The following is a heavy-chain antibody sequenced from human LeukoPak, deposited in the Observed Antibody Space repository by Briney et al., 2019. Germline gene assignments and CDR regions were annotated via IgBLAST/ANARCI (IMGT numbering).Heavy chain of an antibody. CDR1: GYTFTSYY. D-gene: IGHD2-15*01. CDR3: AREGKYCSGGSCRAISNWFDP. J-gene: IGHJ5*02. CDR2: INPSGGST. Sequence: ASVKVSCKASGYTFTSYYMHWVRQAPGLGLEWMGIINPSGGSTSYAQKFQGRVTMTRDTSTSTVYMELSSLRSEDTAVYYCAREGKYCSGGSCRAISNWFDPWGQGTLVTVSS. V-gene: IGHV1-46*01.